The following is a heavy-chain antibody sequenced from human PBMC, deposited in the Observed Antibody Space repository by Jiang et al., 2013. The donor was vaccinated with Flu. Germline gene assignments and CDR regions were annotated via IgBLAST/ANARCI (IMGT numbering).Heavy chain of an antibody. CDR2: INPSGGST. CDR1: GYTFTSYY. CDR3: ARDEAPVGSSSLAENRFDY. J-gene: IGHJ4*02. V-gene: IGHV1-46*01. D-gene: IGHD6-6*01. Sequence: SGYTFTSYYMHWVRQAPGQGLEWMGIINPSGGSTSYAQKFQGRVTITADESTSTAYMELSSLRSEDTAVYYCARDEAPVGSSSLAENRFDYWGQGTLVTVSS.